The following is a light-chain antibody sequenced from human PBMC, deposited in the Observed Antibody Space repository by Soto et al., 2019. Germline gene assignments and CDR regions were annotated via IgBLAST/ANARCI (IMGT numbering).Light chain of an antibody. CDR1: SCDVGGYNS. V-gene: IGLV2-14*01. J-gene: IGLJ1*01. CDR2: DVS. CDR3: SSDTGSSTRV. Sequence: QSVLTQPASVSGSPGQSITISCTGTSCDVGGYNSVSWYQQHPDKVPKLMIYDVSNRPSGVSNRFSGSKSGNTASLTISGLQAEDEADYYCSSDTGSSTRVFGTGTKLTVL.